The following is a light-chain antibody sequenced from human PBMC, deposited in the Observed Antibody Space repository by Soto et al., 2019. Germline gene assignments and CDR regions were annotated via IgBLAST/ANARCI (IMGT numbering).Light chain of an antibody. Sequence: EIVMTQSPATLSMSPGERATLSCRASQSVSSNLAWYQQKPGQAPRLLIYGASTRATGIPARFSGSGSGTEFTLTISSLQPDDFATYYCQQYNSYSKFGQGTKVDIK. V-gene: IGKV3-15*01. CDR1: QSVSSN. CDR3: QQYNSYSK. J-gene: IGKJ1*01. CDR2: GAS.